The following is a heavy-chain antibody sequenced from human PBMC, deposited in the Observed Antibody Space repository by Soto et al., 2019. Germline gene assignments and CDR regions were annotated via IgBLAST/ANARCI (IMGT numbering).Heavy chain of an antibody. CDR1: GSTFDYA. Sequence: PGGSLRLSCAASGSTFDYAMTWVRQAPGKGLEWVAGISGSGGTTFYAGAMKGRFPISRDNSKNTLYLQMNSLRAEDTAVYYCALRYCSRSTCPPLNSYFYMDVWGKGTTVTVSS. V-gene: IGHV3-23*01. D-gene: IGHD2-15*01. CDR3: ALRYCSRSTCPPLNSYFYMDV. CDR2: ISGSGGTT. J-gene: IGHJ6*03.